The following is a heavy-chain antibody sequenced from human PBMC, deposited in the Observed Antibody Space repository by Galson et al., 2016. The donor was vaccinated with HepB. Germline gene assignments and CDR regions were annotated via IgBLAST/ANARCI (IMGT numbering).Heavy chain of an antibody. CDR3: ARLGGRAYTYVGNFDS. CDR1: GYSFTTYW. CDR2: IYPGASDT. J-gene: IGHJ4*02. V-gene: IGHV5-51*01. D-gene: IGHD3-16*01. Sequence: QSGAEVKKPGESLKISCRGSGYSFTTYWIGWVRQMPEKGLEWMGIIYPGASDTRYSPYFQGQVTISVDKSISTAYLQWSSLQASDTAMYYCARLGGRAYTYVGNFDSWGQGTLVTVSS.